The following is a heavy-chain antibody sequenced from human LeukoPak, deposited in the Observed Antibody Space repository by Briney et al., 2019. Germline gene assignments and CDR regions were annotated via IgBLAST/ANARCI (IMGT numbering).Heavy chain of an antibody. CDR2: ISGSGGST. V-gene: IGHV3-23*01. J-gene: IGHJ4*02. Sequence: PGASLRLSCAASGFTFSSYAMSWVRQAPGKGLEWVSAISGSGGSTYYADSVKGRFTISRDNSKNTLYLQMNSLRAEDTAVYYCAKGLGYCSSISCSFYFDYWGQGTLVTVSS. CDR1: GFTFSSYA. CDR3: AKGLGYCSSISCSFYFDY. D-gene: IGHD2-2*01.